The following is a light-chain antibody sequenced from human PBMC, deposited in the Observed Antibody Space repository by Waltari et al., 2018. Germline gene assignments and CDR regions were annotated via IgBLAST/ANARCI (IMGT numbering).Light chain of an antibody. V-gene: IGLV2-23*01. J-gene: IGLJ1*01. CDR3: CSYAGSSTYV. CDR2: EGS. Sequence: QSALTQPASVSGSPGQSITISCTGTSRDVGSYNLVSWYQQHPGKAPKLRSYEGSKRPSGVSNRVSGSKSGNTASLTISGLQAEDEADYYCCSYAGSSTYVFGTGTKVTVL. CDR1: SRDVGSYNL.